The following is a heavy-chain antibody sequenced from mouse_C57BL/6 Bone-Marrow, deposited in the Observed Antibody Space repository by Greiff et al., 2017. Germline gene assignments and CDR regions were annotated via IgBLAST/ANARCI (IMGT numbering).Heavy chain of an antibody. CDR2: IHPNSGST. CDR3: ARLLQSFSWYFDV. CDR1: GYTFTSYW. J-gene: IGHJ1*03. D-gene: IGHD2-12*01. V-gene: IGHV1-64*01. Sequence: QVQLQQPGAELVKPGASVKLSCKASGYTFTSYWMPWVKQRPGQGLEWIGMIHPNSGSTNYNEKFKSKATLTVDTSSSTAYMQLSSLTSEDSAVYYCARLLQSFSWYFDVWGTGTTVTVSS.